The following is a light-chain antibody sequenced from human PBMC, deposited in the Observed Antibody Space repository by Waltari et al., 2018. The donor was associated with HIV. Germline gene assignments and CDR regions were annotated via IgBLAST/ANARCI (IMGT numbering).Light chain of an antibody. V-gene: IGLV2-14*01. CDR1: SSDVGGYNY. CDR3: SSYTSSSTPV. Sequence: QSALTQPASVSGSPGQSITFSCTGTSSDVGGYNYVSWYQQHPGKAPKLMIYEVSNRPSGVFDRFSGSKSGNTASLTISGLQAEDEADYYCSSYTSSSTPVFGGGTKLTVL. CDR2: EVS. J-gene: IGLJ2*01.